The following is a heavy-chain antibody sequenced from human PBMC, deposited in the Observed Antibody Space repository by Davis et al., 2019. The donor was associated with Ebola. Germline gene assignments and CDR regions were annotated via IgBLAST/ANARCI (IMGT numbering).Heavy chain of an antibody. Sequence: GESLKIPCAASGFTFSSYWMSWVRQAPGKGLEWVANIKQDGSGKYYVDSVKGRFTISRDNAKNSLYLQMNNLRAEDTAVYYCAREEMATLYWGQGTLVTVSS. CDR3: AREEMATLY. CDR1: GFTFSSYW. V-gene: IGHV3-7*03. CDR2: IKQDGSGK. J-gene: IGHJ4*02. D-gene: IGHD5-24*01.